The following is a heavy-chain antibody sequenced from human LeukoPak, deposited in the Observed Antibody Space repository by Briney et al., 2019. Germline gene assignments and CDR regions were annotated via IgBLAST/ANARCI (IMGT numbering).Heavy chain of an antibody. CDR3: ARFSMSSPLVDY. D-gene: IGHD5/OR15-5a*01. CDR2: ISSSSSYI. CDR1: GFTFSSYS. Sequence: RGSRRLSCAASGFTFSSYSMNWVRQAPGKGLEWVSSISSSSSYIYYADSVKGRFTISRDNGKNSLYLQMNSLRAEDTAVYYCARFSMSSPLVDYWGQGTLVTVSS. V-gene: IGHV3-21*01. J-gene: IGHJ4*02.